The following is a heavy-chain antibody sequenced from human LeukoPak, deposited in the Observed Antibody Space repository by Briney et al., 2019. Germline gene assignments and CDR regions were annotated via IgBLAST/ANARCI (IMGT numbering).Heavy chain of an antibody. CDR1: GGSISSSSYY. J-gene: IGHJ6*03. V-gene: IGHV4-39*01. D-gene: IGHD3-22*01. Sequence: SETLSLTCTVSGGSISSSSYYWGWIRQPPGKGLEWIGSIYYSGSTYYNPSLKSRVTISLDTSKNQFSLKLSSVTAADTAVYYCARQVYYDSSGYYYYYYMDVWGKGTTVTISS. CDR2: IYYSGST. CDR3: ARQVYYDSSGYYYYYYMDV.